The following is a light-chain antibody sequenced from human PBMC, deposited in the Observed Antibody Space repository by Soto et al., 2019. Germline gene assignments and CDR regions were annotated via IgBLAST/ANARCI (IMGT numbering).Light chain of an antibody. CDR1: RTINTY. CDR2: GAS. J-gene: IGKJ4*01. V-gene: IGKV1-39*01. Sequence: DVRMTQSPSSLSASVGDTITITCRASRTINTYLNWFQQKPGEPPRLLIYGASTLHDGVPSRFSGSGSGADFNLTISCLQPEDFASYHCQQTYSDISFGGGTKV. CDR3: QQTYSDIS.